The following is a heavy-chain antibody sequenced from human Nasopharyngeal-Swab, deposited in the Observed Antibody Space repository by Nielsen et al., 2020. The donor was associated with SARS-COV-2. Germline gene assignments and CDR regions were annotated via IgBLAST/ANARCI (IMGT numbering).Heavy chain of an antibody. D-gene: IGHD4-17*01. CDR3: ARGTYGDYQYYFDY. CDR2: ISYDGSNK. Sequence: GESLKISCAASGFTFSGYAMHWVRQAPGKGLEWVAVISYDGSNKYYADSVKGRFTISRDNSKNTLYLQMNSLRAEDTAVYYCARGTYGDYQYYFDYWGQGTLVTVSS. CDR1: GFTFSGYA. V-gene: IGHV3-30-3*01. J-gene: IGHJ4*02.